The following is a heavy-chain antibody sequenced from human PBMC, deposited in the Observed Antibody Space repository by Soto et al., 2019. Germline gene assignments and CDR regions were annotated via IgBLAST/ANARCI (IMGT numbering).Heavy chain of an antibody. V-gene: IGHV3-23*01. J-gene: IGHJ4*02. CDR1: GFTFSSYA. D-gene: IGHD6-19*01. Sequence: LRLSCAASGFTFSSYAMSGVRQAPGKGLEWVSAISGSGGSTYYADSVKGRFTISRDNSKNTLYLQMNSLRAEDTAVYYCAREQWLVGYFDYWGQGTLVTVSS. CDR2: ISGSGGST. CDR3: AREQWLVGYFDY.